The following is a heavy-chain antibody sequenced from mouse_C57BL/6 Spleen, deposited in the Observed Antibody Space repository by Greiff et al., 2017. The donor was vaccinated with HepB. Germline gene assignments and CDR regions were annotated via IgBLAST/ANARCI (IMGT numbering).Heavy chain of an antibody. J-gene: IGHJ2*01. Sequence: QVQLQQPGAELVRPGSSVKLSCKASGYTFTSYWMDWVKQRPGQGLEWIGNIYPSDSETHYNQKFKDKATLTVDTSSSTAYMQLSSLTSEDSAVYYCARSLYYYGSSYYFDDWGQGTTLTVSS. CDR2: IYPSDSET. D-gene: IGHD1-1*01. V-gene: IGHV1-61*01. CDR3: ARSLYYYGSSYYFDD. CDR1: GYTFTSYW.